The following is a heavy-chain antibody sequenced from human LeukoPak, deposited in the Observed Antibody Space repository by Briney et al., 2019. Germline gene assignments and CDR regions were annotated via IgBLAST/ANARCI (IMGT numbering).Heavy chain of an antibody. D-gene: IGHD6-19*01. CDR3: AREGQWLVQGTDAFDI. V-gene: IGHV4-34*01. Sequence: SETLSLTCAVYGGSFSGYYWSWIRQPPGKGLEWIGEINHSGSTNYNPSLKSRVTISVDTSKNQFSLKLSSVTAADTAVYYCAREGQWLVQGTDAFDIWGQGTMVTVSS. CDR1: GGSFSGYY. J-gene: IGHJ3*02. CDR2: INHSGST.